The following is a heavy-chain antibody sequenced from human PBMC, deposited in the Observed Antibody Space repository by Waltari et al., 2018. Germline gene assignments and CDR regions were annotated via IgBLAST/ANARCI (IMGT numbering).Heavy chain of an antibody. CDR1: GCIFSDCV. CDR2: ISNKGDTT. CDR3: VKDSRSGNFDH. D-gene: IGHD2-15*01. V-gene: IGHV3-64D*06. Sequence: EVQLVESGGGLVQPGGYLRLSCSASGCIFSDCVMHWVRQAPGKGLEYVSIISNKGDTTRYADSVKGRFTISRDNSKNTLFLQMTSLRPEDTGIYYCVKDSRSGNFDHWGQGTLVTVSS. J-gene: IGHJ4*02.